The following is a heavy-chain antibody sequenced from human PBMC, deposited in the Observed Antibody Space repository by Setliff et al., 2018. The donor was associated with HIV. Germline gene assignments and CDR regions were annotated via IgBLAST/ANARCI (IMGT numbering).Heavy chain of an antibody. J-gene: IGHJ6*02. Sequence: SETLSLTCAVSNYSISSAYYWGWLRHPPWKGLEWIGSIYHSGSTYYNPSLKSLVTISVDTSKNQFSLKLSSVTAADTAVYYCARRPAGAVAGGYGMDVWGQGTTVT. CDR2: IYHSGST. V-gene: IGHV4-38-2*01. D-gene: IGHD6-19*01. CDR1: NYSISSAYY. CDR3: ARRPAGAVAGGYGMDV.